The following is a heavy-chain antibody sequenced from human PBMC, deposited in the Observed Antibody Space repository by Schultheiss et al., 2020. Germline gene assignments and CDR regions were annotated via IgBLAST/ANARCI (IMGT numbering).Heavy chain of an antibody. J-gene: IGHJ6*03. D-gene: IGHD3-10*01. Sequence: ASVKVSCKASGYTFTSYDINWVRQATGQGLEWMGCMNPNSGNTAYAQKFQGRVTVTTDTSTSTAYMELRSLRSDDTAVYYCARGITLVRRRYYYYMDVWGKGTTVTVSS. CDR1: GYTFTSYD. V-gene: IGHV1-8*01. CDR2: MNPNSGNT. CDR3: ARGITLVRRRYYYYMDV.